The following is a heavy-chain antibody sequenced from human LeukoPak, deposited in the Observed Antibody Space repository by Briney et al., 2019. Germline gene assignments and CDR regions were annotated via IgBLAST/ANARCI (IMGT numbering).Heavy chain of an antibody. CDR3: AREYSNSRLFDY. D-gene: IGHD4-11*01. V-gene: IGHV3-33*01. CDR2: VWYDGGDK. Sequence: GGPLRLSCAASGFIFSSYGMHWVRQAPGKGLEWVAVVWYDGGDKYYADSVKGRFTISRDNSKNTLYLQMTSLRAEDTAVYYCAREYSNSRLFDYWGQGTLVTVSS. CDR1: GFIFSSYG. J-gene: IGHJ4*02.